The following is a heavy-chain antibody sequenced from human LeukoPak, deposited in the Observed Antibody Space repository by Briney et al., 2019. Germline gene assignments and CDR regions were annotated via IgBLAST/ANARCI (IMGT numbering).Heavy chain of an antibody. J-gene: IGHJ4*02. Sequence: ASVNDSCKASGYTFTGYYMHWVRQTPGQGLEWMGWINPNSGGTNYVQKFQGRVTMNRDTSISTPYMELSRLRSDEPPVYYCARDSIGGSYLDYWGQGTLVTVSS. CDR1: GYTFTGYY. D-gene: IGHD1-26*01. CDR2: INPNSGGT. V-gene: IGHV1-2*02. CDR3: ARDSIGGSYLDY.